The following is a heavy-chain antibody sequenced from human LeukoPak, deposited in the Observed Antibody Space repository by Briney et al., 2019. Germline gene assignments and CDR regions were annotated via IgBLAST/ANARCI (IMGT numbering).Heavy chain of an antibody. CDR1: GGSISSYY. V-gene: IGHV4-59*01. CDR3: ARDRHGSGSDHTFDT. Sequence: AETLSHPCTVSGGSISSYYWSWIRQPPGKGLEWIAYIYYSGSTNYNPSLKSRVTISVDTSKNQFSLKLRSVTAADTAVYYCARDRHGSGSDHTFDTWGQGKLLTVSS. D-gene: IGHD3-10*01. CDR2: IYYSGST. J-gene: IGHJ5*02.